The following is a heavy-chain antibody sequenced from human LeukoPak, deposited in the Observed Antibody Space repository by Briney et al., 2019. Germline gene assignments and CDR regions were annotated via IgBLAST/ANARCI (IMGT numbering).Heavy chain of an antibody. CDR2: IYPGDSAT. J-gene: IGHJ4*02. V-gene: IGHV5-51*01. CDR3: AMKGGSYYFDY. D-gene: IGHD1-26*01. Sequence: GESLKISCKGSGYTFTSSWIGWVRQMPGKGLEWMGIIYPGDSATIYSPSFQGQVTFSADKSISTAYLQWSSLKASDTAMYYCAMKGGSYYFDYWGQGTLVTVSS. CDR1: GYTFTSSW.